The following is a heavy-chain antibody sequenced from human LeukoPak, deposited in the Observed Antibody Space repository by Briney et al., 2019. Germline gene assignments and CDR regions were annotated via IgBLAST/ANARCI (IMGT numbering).Heavy chain of an antibody. CDR3: ARETGDQRIFDY. V-gene: IGHV3-30-3*01. CDR1: GFTFSSYA. CDR2: ISYDGSNK. J-gene: IGHJ4*02. D-gene: IGHD7-27*01. Sequence: GGSLRLSCAASGFTFSSYAMHWVRQAPGKGLEWVAVISYDGSNKYYADSVKGRFTISRDNSKNTLYLQMNSLRAEGTAVYYCARETGDQRIFDYWGQGTLVTVSS.